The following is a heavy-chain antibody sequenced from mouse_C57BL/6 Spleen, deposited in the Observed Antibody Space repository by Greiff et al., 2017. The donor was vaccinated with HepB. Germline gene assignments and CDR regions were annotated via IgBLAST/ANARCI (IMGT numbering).Heavy chain of an antibody. Sequence: DVHLVESEGGLVQPGSSMKLSCTASGFTFSDYYMAWVRQVPEKGLEWVANINYDGSSTYYLDSLKSRFIISRDNAKNILYLQMSSLKSEDTATYYCARAGFDYWGQGTTLTVSS. V-gene: IGHV5-16*01. CDR2: INYDGSST. CDR1: GFTFSDYY. J-gene: IGHJ2*01. CDR3: ARAGFDY.